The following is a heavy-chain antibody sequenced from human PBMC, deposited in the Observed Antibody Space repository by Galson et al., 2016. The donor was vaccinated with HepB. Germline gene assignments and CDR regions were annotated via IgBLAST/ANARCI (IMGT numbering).Heavy chain of an antibody. CDR3: AREPPTSSSFDH. CDR2: MFPSGGRT. V-gene: IGHV1-46*01. J-gene: IGHJ4*02. Sequence: WVRQAPGQGLEWMGVMFPSGGRTSYAQKFQGRVTMTRDTSTSTDYMELSSMGSEDTAVYYCAREPPTSSSFDHWGQGTLVTVSS.